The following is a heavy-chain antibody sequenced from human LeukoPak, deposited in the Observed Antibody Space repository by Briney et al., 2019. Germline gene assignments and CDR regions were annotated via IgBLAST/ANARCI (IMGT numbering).Heavy chain of an antibody. J-gene: IGHJ5*02. CDR3: ARGGGSGSYDWFDP. CDR2: IYYSGST. CDR1: GGSISSSSYY. D-gene: IGHD3-10*01. V-gene: IGHV4-39*01. Sequence: SETLSLTCTVSGGSISSSSYYWGWIRQPPGKGLEWIGSIYYSGSTYYNPSLKSRVTISVDTSKNQFSLTLSSVTAADTAVYYCARGGGSGSYDWFDPWGQGTLVTVSS.